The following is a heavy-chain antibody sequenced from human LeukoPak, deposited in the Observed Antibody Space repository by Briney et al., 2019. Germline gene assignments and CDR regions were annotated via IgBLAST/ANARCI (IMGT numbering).Heavy chain of an antibody. J-gene: IGHJ4*02. CDR3: ARAYYDYVWGSYRPFDY. CDR1: GFTFSSYE. D-gene: IGHD3-16*02. V-gene: IGHV3-48*03. Sequence: GGSLRLSCAASGFTFSSYEMNWVRQAPGKGLEWVSYISSSGSTIYYADSVKGRFTISRDNAKNSLYLQMNSLRAEGTAVYYCARAYYDYVWGSYRPFDYWGQGTLVTVSS. CDR2: ISSSGSTI.